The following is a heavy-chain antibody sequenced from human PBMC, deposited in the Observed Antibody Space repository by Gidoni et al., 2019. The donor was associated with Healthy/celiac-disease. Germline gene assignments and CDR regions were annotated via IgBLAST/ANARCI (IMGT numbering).Heavy chain of an antibody. CDR1: GFTFSSYG. V-gene: IGHV3-30*18. J-gene: IGHJ2*01. D-gene: IGHD5-12*01. CDR2: ISYDGSNK. Sequence: QVQLVESGGGVVQPGRSLRLSWSASGFTFSSYGMHWVRQAPGKGLEWVAVISYDGSNKYYADSVKGRFTISRDNSKNTLYLQMNSLRAEDTAVYYCAKVGDGYNYWYFDLWGRGTLVTVSS. CDR3: AKVGDGYNYWYFDL.